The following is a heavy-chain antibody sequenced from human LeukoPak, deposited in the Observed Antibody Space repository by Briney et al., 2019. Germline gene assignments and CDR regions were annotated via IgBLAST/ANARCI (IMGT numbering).Heavy chain of an antibody. V-gene: IGHV1-69*04. CDR1: GGTFSSYA. CDR3: ARDMLAVAGNGGGY. CDR2: IIPILGIA. Sequence: EASVKVSCKASGGTFSSYAISWVRQAPGQGLEWMGRIIPILGIANYAQKFQGRVTITADKSTSTAYMELSSLRSEDTAVYYCARDMLAVAGNGGGYWGQGTLVTVSS. D-gene: IGHD6-19*01. J-gene: IGHJ4*02.